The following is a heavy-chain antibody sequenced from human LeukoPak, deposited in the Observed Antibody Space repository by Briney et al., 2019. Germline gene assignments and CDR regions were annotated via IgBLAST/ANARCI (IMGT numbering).Heavy chain of an antibody. CDR2: ISGSGGST. CDR1: GFTFSSYA. Sequence: GGSLRLSCAASGFTFSSYAMSWVRQAPGKGLEWVSAISGSGGSTYYADSVKGRFTISRDNSKNTLYLQMNSLRAEDTAVYYCAKYRDARYCSSTSCLDAFDIWGQGTMVTVSS. J-gene: IGHJ3*02. D-gene: IGHD2-2*01. CDR3: AKYRDARYCSSTSCLDAFDI. V-gene: IGHV3-23*01.